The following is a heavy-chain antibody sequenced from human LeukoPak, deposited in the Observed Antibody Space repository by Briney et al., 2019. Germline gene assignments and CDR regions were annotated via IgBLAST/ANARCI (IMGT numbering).Heavy chain of an antibody. V-gene: IGHV1-46*01. D-gene: IGHD1-26*01. J-gene: IGHJ5*02. CDR2: INPSGSST. CDR3: ARVTGIVGATSNWFDP. Sequence: ASVKVSCKASGYTFTGYYMHWVRQAPGQGLEWMGLINPSGSSTLYAQKFQGRVTMTRDMSTTTDYMELSSLRSEDTAVYYCARVTGIVGATSNWFDPWGQGTLVTVSS. CDR1: GYTFTGYY.